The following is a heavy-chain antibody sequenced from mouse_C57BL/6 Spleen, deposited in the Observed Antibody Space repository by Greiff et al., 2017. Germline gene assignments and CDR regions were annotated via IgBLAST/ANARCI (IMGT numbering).Heavy chain of an antibody. CDR2: IYPGGGYT. V-gene: IGHV1-63*01. CDR3: AREGNYGELYFDY. D-gene: IGHD1-1*01. Sequence: QVQLKQSGAELVRPGTSVKMSCTASGFTFTNYWIGWAKQRPGHGLEWIGDIYPGGGYTNYNATFKGKPTLTTDNSSSTAYMQISSLTSEDSAIYYCAREGNYGELYFDYWGQGTTLTVSS. J-gene: IGHJ2*01. CDR1: GFTFTNYW.